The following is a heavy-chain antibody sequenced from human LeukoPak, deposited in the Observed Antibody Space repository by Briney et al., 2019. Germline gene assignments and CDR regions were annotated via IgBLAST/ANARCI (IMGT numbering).Heavy chain of an antibody. Sequence: GGSLRLSCAASGFTFKTYWMHWVRQVPGKGLVWVSRINIDGTTTTYADSVKDRFTISRDNAKNTLYLQMNSLRVDDTAVYYCARDRDYYDSSPYYRRGYFDYWGQGTLVTVSS. CDR1: GFTFKTYW. V-gene: IGHV3-74*03. D-gene: IGHD3-22*01. J-gene: IGHJ4*02. CDR3: ARDRDYYDSSPYYRRGYFDY. CDR2: INIDGTTT.